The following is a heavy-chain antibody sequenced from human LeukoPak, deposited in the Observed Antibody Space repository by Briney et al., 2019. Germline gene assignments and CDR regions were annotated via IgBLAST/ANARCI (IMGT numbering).Heavy chain of an antibody. CDR3: TRNHAYSYGGFRWFDP. CDR1: GFTVSSNY. D-gene: IGHD5-18*01. J-gene: IGHJ5*02. CDR2: IYSGGST. V-gene: IGHV3-53*01. Sequence: GRSLRLSCAASGFTVSSNYMSWVRQAPGKGLEWVSVIYSGGSTYYADSVKGRFTISRDNSKNTLYLQMNSLRAEDTAVYYCTRNHAYSYGGFRWFDPWGQGTLVTVSS.